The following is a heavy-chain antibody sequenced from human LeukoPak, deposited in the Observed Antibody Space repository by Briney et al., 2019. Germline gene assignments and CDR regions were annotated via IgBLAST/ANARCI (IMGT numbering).Heavy chain of an antibody. CDR2: ISSTGGTT. Sequence: GGTLRLSCAASGITFSSYGMSWVRQAPGKGLEWVSSISSTGGTTYYADSVKGRFTISRDNSKNTVYLQMNSLRAEDTAVYYCTRVIGVVRADYYFDYWGQGTLVAVSS. CDR3: TRVIGVVRADYYFDY. D-gene: IGHD3-10*01. J-gene: IGHJ4*02. CDR1: GITFSSYG. V-gene: IGHV3-23*01.